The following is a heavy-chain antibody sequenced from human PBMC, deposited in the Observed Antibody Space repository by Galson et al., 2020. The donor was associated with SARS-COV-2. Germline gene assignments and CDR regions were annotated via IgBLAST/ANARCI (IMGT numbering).Heavy chain of an antibody. V-gene: IGHV4-61*02. J-gene: IGHJ4*02. CDR1: GGSISSGRYY. D-gene: IGHD2-15*01. CDR2: IHTSGST. Sequence: PLSLTCPVPGGSISSGRYYWSWIRQPDGKGPERTGRIHTSGSTNYNPSLQSRVTISIDTSKNQFSLELTSVTAADTAVYSCAYGVVAGTGYWGQGILVTVSS. CDR3: AYGVVAGTGY.